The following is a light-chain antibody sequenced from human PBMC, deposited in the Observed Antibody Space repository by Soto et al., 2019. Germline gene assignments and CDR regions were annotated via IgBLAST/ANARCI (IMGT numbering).Light chain of an antibody. Sequence: EIVLTQSPGTLSLSPGERATLSCRASQSVGSTFLAWYQQKPGQAPRLLIYGVSNRATGIPDRFSGSWSGTDFTLAISRLEPEDFAVYYCGLCVSSPPRTFGQGTKVEIK. J-gene: IGKJ1*01. V-gene: IGKV3-20*01. CDR3: GLCVSSPPRT. CDR1: QSVGSTF. CDR2: GVS.